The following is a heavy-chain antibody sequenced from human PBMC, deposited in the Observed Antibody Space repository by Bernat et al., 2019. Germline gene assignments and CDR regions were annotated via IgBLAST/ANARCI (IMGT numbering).Heavy chain of an antibody. V-gene: IGHV3-21*01. CDR1: GFTFSSYS. Sequence: EVQLVESGGGLVKPGGSLRLSCAASGFTFSSYSMNWVRQAPGKGLEWVSSISSSSSYIYYADSVKGRFTISRDNAKNSLYLQMNSLRAEDTAVYYCARDFYSSGWYSDYWGQGTLVTVSS. CDR3: ARDFYSSGWYSDY. D-gene: IGHD6-19*01. CDR2: ISSSSSYI. J-gene: IGHJ4*02.